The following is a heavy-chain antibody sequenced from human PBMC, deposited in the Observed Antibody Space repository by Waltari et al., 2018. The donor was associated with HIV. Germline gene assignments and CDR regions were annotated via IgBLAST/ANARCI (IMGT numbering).Heavy chain of an antibody. CDR3: AKENGYNKGYFDY. Sequence: EVQLVESGGGLVQPGGSLRISCAASGFTFRSYAMSWFRQAPGKGLEWVSAISGSGGSTYYADSVKGRFTISRDNSKNTLYLQMNSLRAEDTAVYYCAKENGYNKGYFDYWGQGTLVTVSS. CDR1: GFTFRSYA. J-gene: IGHJ4*02. V-gene: IGHV3-23*04. D-gene: IGHD5-12*01. CDR2: ISGSGGST.